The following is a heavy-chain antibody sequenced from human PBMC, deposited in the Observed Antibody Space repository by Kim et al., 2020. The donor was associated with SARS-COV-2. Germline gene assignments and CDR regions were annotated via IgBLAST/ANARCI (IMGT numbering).Heavy chain of an antibody. D-gene: IGHD3-3*01. Sequence: SETLSLTCAVYGGSFSGYYWSWIRQPPGKGLEWIGEINHSGSTNYNPSLKSRVTISVDTSKNQFSLKLSSVTAADTAVYYCARTGRFLEWSRFIGGHYNYYYYGMDVWGQGTTVTVSS. CDR2: INHSGST. J-gene: IGHJ6*02. CDR3: ARTGRFLEWSRFIGGHYNYYYYGMDV. CDR1: GGSFSGYY. V-gene: IGHV4-34*01.